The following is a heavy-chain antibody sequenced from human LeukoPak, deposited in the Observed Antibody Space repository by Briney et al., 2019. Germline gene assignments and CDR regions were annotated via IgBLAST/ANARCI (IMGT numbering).Heavy chain of an antibody. J-gene: IGHJ5*02. CDR2: INAGNGNT. D-gene: IGHD3-10*01. CDR1: GYTFTSYA. Sequence: ASVKVSCKASGYTFTSYAMHWVRQAPGQRLEWMGWINAGNGNTKYSQEFQGRVTITRDTSASTAYMELSSLRSEDMAVYYCARANYYYGSGREYNWFDPWGQGTLVTVSS. CDR3: ARANYYYGSGREYNWFDP. V-gene: IGHV1-3*03.